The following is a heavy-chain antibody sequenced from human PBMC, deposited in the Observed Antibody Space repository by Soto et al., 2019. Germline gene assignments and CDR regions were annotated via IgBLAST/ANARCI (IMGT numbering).Heavy chain of an antibody. V-gene: IGHV3-23*01. CDR2: ISGSGGST. CDR3: AKVFYSDSYYYYGMDV. D-gene: IGHD4-17*01. Sequence: GGSLRLSCAASGFTFSSYAMSWVRQAPGKGLEWVSAISGSGGSTYYADSVKGRFTISRDNSKNTLYLQMNSLRAEDTAVYYCAKVFYSDSYYYYGMDVWGQGTTVTVSS. CDR1: GFTFSSYA. J-gene: IGHJ6*02.